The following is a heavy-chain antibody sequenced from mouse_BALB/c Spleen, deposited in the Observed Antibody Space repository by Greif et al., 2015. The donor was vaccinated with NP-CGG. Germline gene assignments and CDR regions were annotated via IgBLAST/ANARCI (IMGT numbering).Heavy chain of an antibody. D-gene: IGHD1-1*01. CDR1: GYTFTDYA. J-gene: IGHJ2*01. CDR2: ISTYYGDA. Sequence: VQLQQSGAELVRPGVSVKISCKGSGYTFTDYAMHWVKQSHAKSLEWIGVISTYYGDASYNQKFKGKATMTVDKSSSTAYMELARLTSEDSAIYYCARRGDYYGSSYFDYWGQGTTLTVSS. CDR3: ARRGDYYGSSYFDY. V-gene: IGHV1S137*01.